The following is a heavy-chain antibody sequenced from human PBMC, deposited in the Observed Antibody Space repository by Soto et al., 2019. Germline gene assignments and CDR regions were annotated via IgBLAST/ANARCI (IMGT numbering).Heavy chain of an antibody. J-gene: IGHJ5*02. CDR3: XXXXXXVTWWFDP. CDR2: IYWDDDK. V-gene: IGHV2-5*02. D-gene: IGHD2-21*02. Sequence: QITLKESGPTLVKPTQTLTLTCTFSGFSLTTSGVGVGWIRQPPGKALEWLALIYWDDDKRYSPSLKSRLTXXXXXXXXXXXXXXXXXXXXXXXXXXXXXXXXXVTWWFDPWGQGTLVTVSS. CDR1: GFSLTTSGVG.